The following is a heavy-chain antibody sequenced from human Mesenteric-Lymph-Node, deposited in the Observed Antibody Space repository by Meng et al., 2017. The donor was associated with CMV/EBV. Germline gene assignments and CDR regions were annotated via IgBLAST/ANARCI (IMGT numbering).Heavy chain of an antibody. CDR1: GGSVSSGSYY. CDR2: IYYSGST. Sequence: SETLSLTCTVSGGSVSSGSYYWSWIRQPPGKGLECIGYIYYSGSTNYNPSLKSRVTISVDTSKNQFSLKLSSVTAADTAVYYCARFPYYFDYWGQGTLVTVSS. V-gene: IGHV4-61*01. J-gene: IGHJ4*02. CDR3: ARFPYYFDY.